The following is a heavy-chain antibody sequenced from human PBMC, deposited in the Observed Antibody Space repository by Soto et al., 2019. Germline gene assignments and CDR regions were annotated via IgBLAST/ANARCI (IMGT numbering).Heavy chain of an antibody. CDR3: ARGIGVVVAGGLDY. Sequence: GGSLRLSCAASGFTFSSYWMHWVRQAPGKGLMWVSRINTDGSSTSYADSVKGRLTISRDNAKNTLYLQMNSLRAEDTAVYYCARGIGVVVAGGLDYWGQGTLVTVSS. CDR1: GFTFSSYW. V-gene: IGHV3-74*01. CDR2: INTDGSST. J-gene: IGHJ4*02. D-gene: IGHD6-19*01.